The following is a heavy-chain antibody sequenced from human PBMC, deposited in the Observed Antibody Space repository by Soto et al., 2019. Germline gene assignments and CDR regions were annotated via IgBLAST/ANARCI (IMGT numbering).Heavy chain of an antibody. CDR2: IWSDGTNK. Sequence: QVQLVESGGGVVQPGRSLRLSCAASGFTFSTYGMHWVRQAPGKGLEWVALIWSDGTNKYYADSVKGRFTISRDNSKKTQYLQMSTVRAEEHAVDCWESDFDTYYFDLWGQGNMVTVSS. CDR3: ESDFDTYYFDL. V-gene: IGHV3-33*01. J-gene: IGHJ4*02. CDR1: GFTFSTYG. D-gene: IGHD3-9*01.